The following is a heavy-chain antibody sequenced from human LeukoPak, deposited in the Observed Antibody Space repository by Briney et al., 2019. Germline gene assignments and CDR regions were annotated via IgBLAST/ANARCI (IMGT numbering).Heavy chain of an antibody. Sequence: GGSLRLSCAASGFTFSSYTMNWVRQAPGKGLEWVSSIAGSSGYISYADSVTGRFTISRDNAKKPLYLQMTSLTAEDTAVYYCARDRGAYCGGDCYLGFDYWGRGTLVTVSS. CDR1: GFTFSSYT. CDR3: ARDRGAYCGGDCYLGFDY. J-gene: IGHJ4*01. CDR2: IAGSSGYI. V-gene: IGHV3-21*01. D-gene: IGHD2-21*02.